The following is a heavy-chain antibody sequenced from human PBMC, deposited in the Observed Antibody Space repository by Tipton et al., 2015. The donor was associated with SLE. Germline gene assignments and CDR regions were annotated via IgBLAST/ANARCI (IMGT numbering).Heavy chain of an antibody. CDR3: ARTGGRGLDDY. D-gene: IGHD1-14*01. CDR2: ISSSGSTI. J-gene: IGHJ4*02. CDR1: GFTFSSYE. Sequence: GSLRLSCAASGFTFSSYEMNWVRQAPGKGLEWVSDISSSGSTIYYADSVKGRVTISRDNAKNSLYLQMNSLRAEDTAVYYCARTGGRGLDDYWGQGTLVTVSS. V-gene: IGHV3-48*03.